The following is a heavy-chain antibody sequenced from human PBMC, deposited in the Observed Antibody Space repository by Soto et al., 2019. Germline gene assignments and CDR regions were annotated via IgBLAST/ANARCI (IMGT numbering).Heavy chain of an antibody. D-gene: IGHD2-21*01. Sequence: QVQLVQSGAEVKKPGASVKVSCKASGYTFTTYTIHWVRQAPGQRLEWMGWINAGNGDTRYSQNFQGRVAITSDTSATTAYMELSSLISEDTAVYYCVRDRGLGWFPRDWFDPWGQGTLVTVSS. J-gene: IGHJ5*02. V-gene: IGHV1-3*01. CDR2: INAGNGDT. CDR3: VRDRGLGWFPRDWFDP. CDR1: GYTFTTYT.